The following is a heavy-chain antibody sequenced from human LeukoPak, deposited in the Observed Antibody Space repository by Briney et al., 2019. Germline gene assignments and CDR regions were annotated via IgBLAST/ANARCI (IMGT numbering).Heavy chain of an antibody. J-gene: IGHJ6*02. D-gene: IGHD2-15*01. Sequence: GGSLRLSCAASGFTFSSYWMSWVRQAPGKGLEWVANIKQDGSEKYYVDSVKGRFTISRDNAKNSLYLQMNSLRAEDTAVYYCARDSSSPYYYYGMDVWGQGTTVTVSS. V-gene: IGHV3-7*01. CDR1: GFTFSSYW. CDR2: IKQDGSEK. CDR3: ARDSSSPYYYYGMDV.